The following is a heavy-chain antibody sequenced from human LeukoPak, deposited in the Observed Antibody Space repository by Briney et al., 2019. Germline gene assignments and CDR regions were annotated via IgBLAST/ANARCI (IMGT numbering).Heavy chain of an antibody. CDR3: ARHERDASLDHALDI. CDR2: IYYSGST. Sequence: SETLSLTCTVSGGSISSYYWSWIRQPPGKGLEWIGYIYYSGSTSYNPSLRSRVTILVDTSKNQFSLKLRSVTAADTAVYYCARHERDASLDHALDIWGQGTMVTVSS. CDR1: GGSISSYY. J-gene: IGHJ3*02. D-gene: IGHD5-24*01. V-gene: IGHV4-59*08.